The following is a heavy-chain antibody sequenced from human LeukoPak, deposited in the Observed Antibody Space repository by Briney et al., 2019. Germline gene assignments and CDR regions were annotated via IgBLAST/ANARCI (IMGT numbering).Heavy chain of an antibody. CDR2: IYTSGST. V-gene: IGHV4-4*07. Sequence: PSETLSLTCAVSGGSISSYYWSWIRQPAGKGLEWIGRIYTSGSTNYNPSLKSRVTMSVDTSKNQFSLKLSSVTAADTAVYYCARSPLGSSWYGDAFDIWGQGTMVTVSS. D-gene: IGHD6-13*01. J-gene: IGHJ3*02. CDR1: GGSISSYY. CDR3: ARSPLGSSWYGDAFDI.